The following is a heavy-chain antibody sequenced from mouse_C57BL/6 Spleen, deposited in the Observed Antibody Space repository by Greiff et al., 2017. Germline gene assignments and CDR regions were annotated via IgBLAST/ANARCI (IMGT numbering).Heavy chain of an antibody. CDR1: GYTFTDYE. CDR3: TRRSSSYFYWYFDV. J-gene: IGHJ1*03. V-gene: IGHV1-15*01. CDR2: IDPETGGT. Sequence: LQESGAELVRPGASVTLSCKASGYTFTDYEMHWVKQTPVHGLEWIGAIDPETGGTAYNQKFKGKAILTADKSSSTAYMELRSLTSEDSAVYYCTRRSSSYFYWYFDVWGTGTTVTVSS. D-gene: IGHD1-1*01.